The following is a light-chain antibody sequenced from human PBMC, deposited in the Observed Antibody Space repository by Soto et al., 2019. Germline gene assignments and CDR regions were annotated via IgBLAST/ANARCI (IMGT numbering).Light chain of an antibody. J-gene: IGLJ1*01. V-gene: IGLV2-8*01. CDR1: SSDVGGYNY. CDR2: EVS. Sequence: SALTQPPSASGSPGHSVTISCTGTSSDVGGYNYVSWYQQHPGKAPKLMIYEVSKRPSGVPDRFPGSKSGNTASLTVSRLQAEDEADYYCSSYAGSNNLYVFGTGTKVTVL. CDR3: SSYAGSNNLYV.